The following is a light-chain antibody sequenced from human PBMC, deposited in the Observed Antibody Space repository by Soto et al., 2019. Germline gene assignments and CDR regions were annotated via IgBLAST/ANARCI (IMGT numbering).Light chain of an antibody. CDR3: QQYNSYST. Sequence: DIQMTQSPSTLSGSVGDRVTITCRASQTISSWLAWYQQKPGKAPKLLIYKASTLKSGVPSRFSGSGSGTEFTLTISSLQPEDFASYYRQQYNSYSTFGQGTKVDIK. CDR2: KAS. V-gene: IGKV1-5*03. CDR1: QTISSW. J-gene: IGKJ1*01.